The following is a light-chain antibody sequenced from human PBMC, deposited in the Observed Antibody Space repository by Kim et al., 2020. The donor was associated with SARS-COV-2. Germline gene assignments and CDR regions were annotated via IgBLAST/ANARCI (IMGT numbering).Light chain of an antibody. CDR3: QQYGSGWT. CDR1: QSVSSSY. J-gene: IGKJ1*01. V-gene: IGKV3D-20*01. CDR2: DAS. Sequence: EIVLTQSPATLSLSPGERATLSCGASQSVSSSYLAWYQQKPGLAPRLLIYDASSRATGIPDRFSGSGSGTDFTLTISRLEPEDFAVYYCQQYGSGWTFGQGTKVDIK.